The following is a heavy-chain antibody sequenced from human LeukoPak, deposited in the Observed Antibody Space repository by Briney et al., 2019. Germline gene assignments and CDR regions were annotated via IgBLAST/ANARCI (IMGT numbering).Heavy chain of an antibody. Sequence: GGSLRLSCAASGFPFSSYEMNWVRQAPGKGLEWVSVIYSGGSTYYADSVKGRFTISRDNSKNTLYLQMNSLRAEDTAVYYCATSPVYSYGHPYYFDYWGQGTLVTVSS. D-gene: IGHD5-18*01. V-gene: IGHV3-66*01. CDR2: IYSGGST. CDR3: ATSPVYSYGHPYYFDY. CDR1: GFPFSSYE. J-gene: IGHJ4*02.